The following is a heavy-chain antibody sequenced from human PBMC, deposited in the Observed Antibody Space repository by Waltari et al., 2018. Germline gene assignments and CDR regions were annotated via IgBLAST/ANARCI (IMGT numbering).Heavy chain of an antibody. CDR1: GFSLGHSG. CDR2: LWFEGGDE. V-gene: IGHV3-30*18. CDR3: AKDAFGNTYMDH. Sequence: QLQLVESGGGVVQPGKSLRLSCAASGFSLGHSGMHWVRQAPGRGLEWVALLWFEGGDEYYADSVRGRFTISRDNSKNLLYLHMDSLRVDDTAVYYCAKDAFGNTYMDHWGQGTLVTVSS. J-gene: IGHJ4*02. D-gene: IGHD3-16*01.